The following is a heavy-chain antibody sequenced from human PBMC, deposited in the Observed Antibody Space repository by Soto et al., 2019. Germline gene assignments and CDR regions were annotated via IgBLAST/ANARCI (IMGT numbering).Heavy chain of an antibody. J-gene: IGHJ6*02. V-gene: IGHV1-46*01. Sequence: ASVKVSCKASGYTFTSYYMHWVRQAPGQGLEWMGIINPSGGSTSYAQKFQGRVTMTRDTSTSTVYMELSSLRSEDTAVYYCARDANSSGWYYYYYYGMDVWGQGTTVTVSS. CDR2: INPSGGST. CDR3: ARDANSSGWYYYYYYGMDV. CDR1: GYTFTSYY. D-gene: IGHD6-19*01.